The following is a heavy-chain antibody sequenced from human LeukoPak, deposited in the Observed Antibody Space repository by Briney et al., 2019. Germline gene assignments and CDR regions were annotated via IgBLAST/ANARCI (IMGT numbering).Heavy chain of an antibody. J-gene: IGHJ6*03. CDR3: ARRVGRWFGERAYYYNYMDV. CDR1: GGSISSYY. D-gene: IGHD3-10*01. V-gene: IGHV4-59*12. Sequence: SETLSLTCTVSGGSISSYYWSWIRQPPGKGLEWIGFIYCSGSANYSPSLKSRVTISLDTSKNQFSLRLSSVTAADTAVYYCARRVGRWFGERAYYYNYMDVWGKGTTVTISS. CDR2: IYCSGSA.